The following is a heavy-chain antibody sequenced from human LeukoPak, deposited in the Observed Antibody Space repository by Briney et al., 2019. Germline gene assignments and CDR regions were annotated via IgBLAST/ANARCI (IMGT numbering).Heavy chain of an antibody. V-gene: IGHV4-34*01. Sequence: GSLRPSCAASGFTFSSYAMSWVRQAPGKGLEWIGEINHSGSTNYNPSLKSRVTISVDTSKNQFSLKLSSVTAADTAVYYCASLYSSGWSGAFDIWGQGTMVTVSS. CDR3: ASLYSSGWSGAFDI. J-gene: IGHJ3*02. CDR2: INHSGST. CDR1: GFTFSSYA. D-gene: IGHD6-19*01.